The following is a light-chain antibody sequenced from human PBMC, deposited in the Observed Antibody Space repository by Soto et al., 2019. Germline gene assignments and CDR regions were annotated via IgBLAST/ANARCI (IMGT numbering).Light chain of an antibody. CDR3: ISYTVSRSYA. J-gene: IGLJ1*01. CDR1: SSDIGAYDH. Sequence: QSVLTQPASVSGSPGQSITISCTGTSSDIGAYDHVAWFQQFPGKTPKLIIYSVSNRPSGVSYRFSGSKSGNTASLTISGLQAEDEADYYCISYTVSRSYAFGTGNKVXVL. CDR2: SVS. V-gene: IGLV2-14*01.